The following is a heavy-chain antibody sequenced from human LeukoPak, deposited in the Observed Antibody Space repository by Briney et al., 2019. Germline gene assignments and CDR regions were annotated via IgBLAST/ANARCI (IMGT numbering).Heavy chain of an antibody. D-gene: IGHD1-1*01. CDR2: MNPNSCNT. Sequence: ASVKVSCKASGYTFTSYDINWVRQATGQGLEWMGWMNPNSCNTGYAQKFQGRVTMARNTSISTAYMELSSLRSEDTAVYYCARELAADFHFDYWGQGTLVTVSS. J-gene: IGHJ4*02. CDR1: GYTFTSYD. CDR3: ARELAADFHFDY. V-gene: IGHV1-8*01.